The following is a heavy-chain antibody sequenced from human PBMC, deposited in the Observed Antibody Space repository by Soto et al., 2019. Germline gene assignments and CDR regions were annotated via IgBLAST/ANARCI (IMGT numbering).Heavy chain of an antibody. V-gene: IGHV1-69*01. D-gene: IGHD3-16*01. J-gene: IGHJ6*02. CDR2: IIPIFGTA. CDR3: ARRLRFGDYYYYGMDV. CDR1: GGTFSSDA. Sequence: QVQLVQSGAEVNKPGSSVKVSCKASGGTFSSDAISWVRQAPGQGREWMGGIIPIFGTANYAQKFQGRVTITADESTSTAYMELSSLRSEDTAVYYCARRLRFGDYYYYGMDVWGQGTTVTVSS.